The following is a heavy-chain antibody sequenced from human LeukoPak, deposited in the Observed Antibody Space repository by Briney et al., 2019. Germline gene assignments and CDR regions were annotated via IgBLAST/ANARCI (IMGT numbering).Heavy chain of an antibody. J-gene: IGHJ4*02. Sequence: SETLSLTCAVYGGSFSGYYWSWIRQPPGKGLEWIGEINHSGSTNYNPSLKSRVTISVDTSKNQFSLKLSSVTAADTAVYYCARDPQWLAKSFDYWDQGTLVTVSS. CDR3: ARDPQWLAKSFDY. CDR1: GGSFSGYY. D-gene: IGHD6-19*01. CDR2: INHSGST. V-gene: IGHV4-34*01.